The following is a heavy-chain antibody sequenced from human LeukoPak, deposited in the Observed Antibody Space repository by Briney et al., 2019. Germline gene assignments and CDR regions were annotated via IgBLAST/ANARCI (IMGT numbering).Heavy chain of an antibody. CDR3: ARDLAYYDSSGYFYYYYYMDV. J-gene: IGHJ6*03. D-gene: IGHD3-22*01. CDR1: GGSISSYY. Sequence: SETLSLTCTVSGGSISSYYWSWIRQPAGKGLEWIGRIYTSGGTNYNPSLKSRVTMSVDTSKNQFSLKLSSVTAADTAVYYCARDLAYYDSSGYFYYYYYMDVWGKGTTVTVSS. CDR2: IYTSGGT. V-gene: IGHV4-4*07.